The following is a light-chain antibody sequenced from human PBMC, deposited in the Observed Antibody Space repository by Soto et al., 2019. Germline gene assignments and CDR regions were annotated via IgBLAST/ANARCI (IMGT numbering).Light chain of an antibody. V-gene: IGLV2-14*01. CDR1: SGDVGGYDY. Sequence: QLVLTQPASVSGSPGQSIAISCTGTSGDVGGYDYVSWYQQHPDKAPKLMIYEVTKRPSWVSNRFSGSMSGNTASLTISGLQPEDEADYYCSSHTSGSTRVFGSGTKLTVL. J-gene: IGLJ1*01. CDR2: EVT. CDR3: SSHTSGSTRV.